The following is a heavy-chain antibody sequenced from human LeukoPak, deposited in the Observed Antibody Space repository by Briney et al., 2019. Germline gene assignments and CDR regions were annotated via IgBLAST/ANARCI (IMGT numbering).Heavy chain of an antibody. J-gene: IGHJ6*02. D-gene: IGHD3-9*01. V-gene: IGHV1-8*01. Sequence: ASVKVSRKASGYTFTSYDINWVRQATGQGLEWMGWMNPNSGNTGYAQKLQGRVTMTRNTSISTAYMELSSLRSEDTAVYYCARGDYDILTGYYKGYYYYGMDVWGQGTTVTVSS. CDR1: GYTFTSYD. CDR3: ARGDYDILTGYYKGYYYYGMDV. CDR2: MNPNSGNT.